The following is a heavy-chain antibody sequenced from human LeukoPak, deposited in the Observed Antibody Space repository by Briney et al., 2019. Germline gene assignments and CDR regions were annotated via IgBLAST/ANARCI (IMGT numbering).Heavy chain of an antibody. V-gene: IGHV3-30-3*01. J-gene: IGHJ3*02. D-gene: IGHD3-3*01. CDR2: ISYDGSNK. CDR1: GFTFSSYA. CDR3: ARENNTIFGVDDAFDI. Sequence: GGSLRLSCAASGFTFSSYAMHWVRQAPGKGLEWVAVISYDGSNKYYADSVKGRFTISRDNSKNTLYLQMNSLRAEDTAVYYCARENNTIFGVDDAFDIWGQGTMVTVSS.